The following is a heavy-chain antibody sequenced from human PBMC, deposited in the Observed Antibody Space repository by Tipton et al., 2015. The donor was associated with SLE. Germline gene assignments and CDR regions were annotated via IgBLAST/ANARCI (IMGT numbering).Heavy chain of an antibody. Sequence: TLSLTCTVSGGSLSSYYWSWIRQPPGKGLEWIGYIYYSGSTNYNPSLKSRVTTSVDTSKNQFSLKLSSVTAADTAVYYCARVACSGGSCYSGYDAFDLWGQGTMVPVSS. CDR3: ARVACSGGSCYSGYDAFDL. V-gene: IGHV4-59*01. J-gene: IGHJ3*01. D-gene: IGHD2-15*01. CDR2: IYYSGST. CDR1: GGSLSSYY.